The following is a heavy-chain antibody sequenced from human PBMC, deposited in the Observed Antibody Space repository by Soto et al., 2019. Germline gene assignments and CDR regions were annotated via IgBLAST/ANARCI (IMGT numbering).Heavy chain of an antibody. CDR3: ARGRRLPIQDGDGSYGMDV. D-gene: IGHD2-21*01. CDR1: GGSISSYY. V-gene: IGHV4-59*01. CDR2: IYYSGST. J-gene: IGHJ6*02. Sequence: SETLSLTCTVSGGSISSYYWSWIRQPPGKGLEWIGYIYYSGSTNYNPSLKSRVTISVDTSKNQFSLKLNSVTAADTAVDYCARGRRLPIQDGDGSYGMDVWGQGTTVTVS.